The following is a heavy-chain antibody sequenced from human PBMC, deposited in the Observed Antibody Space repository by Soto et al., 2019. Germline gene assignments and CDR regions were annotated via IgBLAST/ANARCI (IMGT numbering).Heavy chain of an antibody. CDR3: ARGPGIAVAKKETDFDY. Sequence: QVQLVQSGAEVKKPGSSVKVSCKASGGTFSSYAISWVRQAPGQGLEWMGGIIPIFGTANYAQKFQGRVTITADESTSTAYMELSSLRSEDTAVYYCARGPGIAVAKKETDFDYWGQGTLVTVSS. CDR1: GGTFSSYA. D-gene: IGHD6-19*01. J-gene: IGHJ4*02. V-gene: IGHV1-69*01. CDR2: IIPIFGTA.